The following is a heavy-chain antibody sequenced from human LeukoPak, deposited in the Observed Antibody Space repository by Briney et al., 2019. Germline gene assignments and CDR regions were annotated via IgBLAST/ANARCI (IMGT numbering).Heavy chain of an antibody. CDR3: ARDRSGYYDAFDI. Sequence: GGSLRLSCAASGFTFNTYSMIWVRQAPGKGLEWVSVIYSGGSTYYADSVKGRFTISRDNSKNTLYLQMNSLRAEDTAVYYCARDRSGYYDAFDIWGQGTMVTVSS. D-gene: IGHD3-3*01. J-gene: IGHJ3*02. CDR1: GFTFNTYS. V-gene: IGHV3-53*01. CDR2: IYSGGST.